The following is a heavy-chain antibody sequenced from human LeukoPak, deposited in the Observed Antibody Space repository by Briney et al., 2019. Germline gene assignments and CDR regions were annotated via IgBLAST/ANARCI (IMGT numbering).Heavy chain of an antibody. CDR2: ISSSSSYI. D-gene: IGHD3-10*01. CDR3: AREVGSGSYWARYNWFDP. Sequence: GGSLRLSCAASGFTFSSYSMNWVRQAPGKGLEWVSSISSSSSYIYYADSMKGRFTISRDNAKNSLYLQMNSLRAEDTAVYYCAREVGSGSYWARYNWFDPWGQGTLVTVSS. CDR1: GFTFSSYS. J-gene: IGHJ5*02. V-gene: IGHV3-21*01.